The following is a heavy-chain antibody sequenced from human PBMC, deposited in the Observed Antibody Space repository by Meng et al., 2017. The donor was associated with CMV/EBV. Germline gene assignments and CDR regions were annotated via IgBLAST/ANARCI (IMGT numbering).Heavy chain of an antibody. CDR3: ARVSRYDFWSGIYYYYGMDV. CDR1: GFTFGDYY. D-gene: IGHD3-3*01. J-gene: IGHJ6*02. Sequence: GESLKISCAASGFTFGDYYMSWIRQAPGKGLEWVSYISSSGSTIYYADSVKGRFTISRDNAKNSLYLQMNSLRAEDTAVYYCARVSRYDFWSGIYYYYGMDVWGQGTTVTVSS. CDR2: ISSSGSTI. V-gene: IGHV3-11*04.